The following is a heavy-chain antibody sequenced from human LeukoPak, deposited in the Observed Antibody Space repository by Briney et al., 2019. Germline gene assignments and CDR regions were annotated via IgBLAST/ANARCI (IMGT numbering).Heavy chain of an antibody. Sequence: PSETLSLACTVSGGSLSSYYWSWIRQPPGKGLEWIGHIYHRGSTNYNPSLKSRVTISVDTSKNQFSLKLSSVTAADTAVYYCATYPFRGDTHYFDYWGQGILVTVSS. CDR3: ATYPFRGDTHYFDY. D-gene: IGHD3-10*01. CDR1: GGSLSSYY. J-gene: IGHJ4*02. V-gene: IGHV4-59*01. CDR2: IYHRGST.